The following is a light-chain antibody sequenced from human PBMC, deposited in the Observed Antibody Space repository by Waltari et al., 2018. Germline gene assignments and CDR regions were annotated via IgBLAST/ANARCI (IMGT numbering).Light chain of an antibody. CDR1: QSVTTN. CDR2: GAS. V-gene: IGKV3-15*01. J-gene: IGKJ5*01. Sequence: EVVMTQSPAILSVSPGERATLSCRASQSVTTNLAWYQQKPGQAPRLLIFGASTRATGVPARFSRSGSGTDFTLTISDLQSDDFAVYYCQQSDNWPPITFGQGTRLEIK. CDR3: QQSDNWPPIT.